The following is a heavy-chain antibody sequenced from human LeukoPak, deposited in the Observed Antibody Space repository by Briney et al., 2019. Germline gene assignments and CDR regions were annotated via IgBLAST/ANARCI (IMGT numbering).Heavy chain of an antibody. D-gene: IGHD3-10*01. CDR1: GFTFSSYA. CDR2: ISGSGGST. Sequence: PGGSLRLSCAASGFTFSSYAMSWVRQAPGKGLGWVSAISGSGGSTYYADSVKGRFTISRDNSKNTLYLQMNSLRAEDTAVYYYAKDNYYGSGSYYKPSYYYYYGMDVWGQGTTVTVSS. J-gene: IGHJ6*02. V-gene: IGHV3-23*01. CDR3: AKDNYYGSGSYYKPSYYYYYGMDV.